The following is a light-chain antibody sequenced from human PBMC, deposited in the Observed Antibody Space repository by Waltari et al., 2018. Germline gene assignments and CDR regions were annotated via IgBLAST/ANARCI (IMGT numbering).Light chain of an antibody. J-gene: IGLJ2*01. CDR2: SNN. CDR3: AAWDDSLNGPV. Sequence: QSVLPQPPSASGTPGQRVTIPCSGSSSHIGSNPVNWYQQPPGTAPKLLIYSNNQRPSGVPDRFSGSKSGTSASLAISGLQSEDEADYYCAAWDDSLNGPVFGGGTKLTVL. CDR1: SSHIGSNP. V-gene: IGLV1-44*01.